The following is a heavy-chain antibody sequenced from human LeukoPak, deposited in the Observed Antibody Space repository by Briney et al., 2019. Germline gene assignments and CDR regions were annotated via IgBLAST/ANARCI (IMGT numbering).Heavy chain of an antibody. D-gene: IGHD3-9*01. CDR3: AKDNWPHYDILTGYSPGLDY. V-gene: IGHV3-43*02. Sequence: PGGSLRLSRAASGFTFDDYAMHWVRQAPGKGLEWVSLISGDGGSTYYADSVKGRFTISRDNSKNSLYLQMNSLRTEDTALYYCAKDNWPHYDILTGYSPGLDYWGQGTLVTVSS. CDR1: GFTFDDYA. CDR2: ISGDGGST. J-gene: IGHJ4*02.